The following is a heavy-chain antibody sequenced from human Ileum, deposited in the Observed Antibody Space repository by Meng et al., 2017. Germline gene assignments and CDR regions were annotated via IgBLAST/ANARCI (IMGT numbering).Heavy chain of an antibody. CDR3: ARGGGSYYHFDY. Sequence: QVPLQQAGPGLVKPSQPLSLTCAISGDSVSSNSAAWNWIRQSPSRGLEWLGRTYYRSKWFNEYAVSVKSRITINPDTSENQFSLQLNSVTPEDAAVYYCARGGGSYYHFDYWGQGTLVTVSS. CDR2: TYYRSKWFN. D-gene: IGHD1-26*01. CDR1: GDSVSSNSAA. V-gene: IGHV6-1*01. J-gene: IGHJ4*02.